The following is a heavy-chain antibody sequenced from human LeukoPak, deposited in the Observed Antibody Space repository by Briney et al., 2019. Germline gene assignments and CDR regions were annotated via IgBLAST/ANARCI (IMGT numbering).Heavy chain of an antibody. D-gene: IGHD5-24*01. CDR2: IYTSGST. J-gene: IGHJ4*02. V-gene: IGHV4-4*09. Sequence: PSETLSLTCTVSGGSISSYYWSWIRQPPGKGLEWIGYIYTSGSTNYNPSLKSRVTISVDTSKNQFSLKLSSVTAADTAVYYCARLNGGLHHFDYWGQGTLVTVSS. CDR3: ARLNGGLHHFDY. CDR1: GGSISSYY.